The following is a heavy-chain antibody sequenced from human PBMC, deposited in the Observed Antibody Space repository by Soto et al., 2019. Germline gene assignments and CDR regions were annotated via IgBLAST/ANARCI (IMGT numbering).Heavy chain of an antibody. CDR1: GGSIYTYY. Sequence: PSETLSLTCNVSGGSIYTYYWSWLRQSPGKGLEWIGCISDGGSTNYNPSLESRVTISVDTSKKQVSLKLSSVSAADTAIYFCAGYCSGSICPEDHYFGLEVWGQGTTVTSP. D-gene: IGHD2-2*01. CDR2: ISDGGST. J-gene: IGHJ6*02. CDR3: AGYCSGSICPEDHYFGLEV. V-gene: IGHV4-59*01.